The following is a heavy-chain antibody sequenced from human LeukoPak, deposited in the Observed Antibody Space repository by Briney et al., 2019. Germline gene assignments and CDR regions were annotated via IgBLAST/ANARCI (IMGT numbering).Heavy chain of an antibody. CDR3: ARYEGRWPTGDAFDI. J-gene: IGHJ3*02. Sequence: PGGSLRLSCAASGFTVSSNYMSWVRQAPGKGLEWVSVIYSGGSTYYADSVKGRFTISRDNSKNTLYLQMNSLRAEDTAVYYCARYEGRWPTGDAFDIWGQGTMVTVSS. D-gene: IGHD5-24*01. CDR2: IYSGGST. V-gene: IGHV3-53*01. CDR1: GFTVSSNY.